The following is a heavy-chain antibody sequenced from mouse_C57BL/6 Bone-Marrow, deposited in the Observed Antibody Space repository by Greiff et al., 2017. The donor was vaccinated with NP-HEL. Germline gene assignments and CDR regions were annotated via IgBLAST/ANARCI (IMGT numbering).Heavy chain of an antibody. J-gene: IGHJ4*01. D-gene: IGHD2-1*01. CDR1: GYAFSSSW. Sequence: VKLMESGPELVKPGASVKISCKASGYAFSSSWMNWVKQRPGKGLEWIGRIYPGDGDTNYNGKFKGKATLTADKSSSTAYMQLSSLTSEDSAVYVCARWTLYYGNYGAMDYWGQGTSVTVSS. V-gene: IGHV1-82*01. CDR2: IYPGDGDT. CDR3: ARWTLYYGNYGAMDY.